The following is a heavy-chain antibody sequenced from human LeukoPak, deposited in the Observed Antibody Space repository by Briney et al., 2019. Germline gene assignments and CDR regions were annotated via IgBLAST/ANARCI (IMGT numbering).Heavy chain of an antibody. V-gene: IGHV4-59*01. CDR2: IYYSGST. CDR1: GGSISSYY. Sequence: SETLSLTCTVSGGSISSYYWSWIRQPPGNGLEWIGYIYYSGSTNYNPSLKSRVTISVDTSKNQFSLKLSSVTAADTAVYYCARDLLDTPMSPLGDRGQGTLVTVSS. D-gene: IGHD5-18*01. CDR3: ARDLLDTPMSPLGD. J-gene: IGHJ4*02.